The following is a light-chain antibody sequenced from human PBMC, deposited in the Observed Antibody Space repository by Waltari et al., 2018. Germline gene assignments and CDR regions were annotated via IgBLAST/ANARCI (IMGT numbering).Light chain of an antibody. V-gene: IGKV3-20*01. Sequence: SCGASQSVSTYLAWSQQKPGQAPRLLSYHASTRATGIPDRFSGSGSGTDFSLTISRLEPEDFAMYYCHQYVESPATFGQGTKVEIK. J-gene: IGKJ1*01. CDR2: HAS. CDR3: HQYVESPAT. CDR1: QSVSTY.